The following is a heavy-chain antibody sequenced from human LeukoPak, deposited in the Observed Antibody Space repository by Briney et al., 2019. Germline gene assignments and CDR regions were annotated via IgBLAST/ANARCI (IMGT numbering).Heavy chain of an antibody. D-gene: IGHD4-23*01. CDR2: ISSSSSYI. Sequence: PGGSLRLSCAASGFTFSSYSMTWVRQAPGKGLEWVSSISSSSSYIYYADSVKGRFTISRDNAKNSLYLQMNSLRAEDTAVYYCARGSTVGGDYYFDYWGQGTLVTVSS. CDR1: GFTFSSYS. J-gene: IGHJ4*02. V-gene: IGHV3-21*01. CDR3: ARGSTVGGDYYFDY.